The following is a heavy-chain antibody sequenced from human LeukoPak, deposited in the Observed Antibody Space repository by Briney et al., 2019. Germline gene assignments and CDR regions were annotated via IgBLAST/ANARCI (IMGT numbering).Heavy chain of an antibody. D-gene: IGHD3-10*01. V-gene: IGHV4-34*01. CDR2: INHSGST. Sequence: ASETLSLTCAVYGGSFSGYYWSWIRQPPGKGLEWIGEINHSGSTNYNPSLKSRVTISVDTSKNQFSLKLSSVTAADTAVYYCARSGLLWFGESRFDYWGQGTLVTVSS. CDR1: GGSFSGYY. J-gene: IGHJ4*02. CDR3: ARSGLLWFGESRFDY.